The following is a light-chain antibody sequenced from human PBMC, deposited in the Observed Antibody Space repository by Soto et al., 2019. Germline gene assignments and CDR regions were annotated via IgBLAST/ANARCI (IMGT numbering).Light chain of an antibody. Sequence: QSVLTQPASVSGSPGQSITISCTGTSSDVGGYNYVSWYQQHPGKAPKLMIYDVSNRPSGVSNSFSVSKSGNTASLTISGLQAEDEADDYCSSYTSSSTLEVFGGGTKVTVL. J-gene: IGLJ2*01. CDR1: SSDVGGYNY. V-gene: IGLV2-14*01. CDR2: DVS. CDR3: SSYTSSSTLEV.